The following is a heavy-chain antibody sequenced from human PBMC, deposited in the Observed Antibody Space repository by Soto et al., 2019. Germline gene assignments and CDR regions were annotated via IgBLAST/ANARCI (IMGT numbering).Heavy chain of an antibody. CDR3: AVFYDILTGYPYYFDY. D-gene: IGHD3-9*01. Sequence: GESLKISCKGSGYSFTSYWIGWVRQMPGKGLEWMGIIYPGDSDTRYSPSFQGQVTISADKSISTAYLQWSSLKASDTAMYYCAVFYDILTGYPYYFDYWGQGTLVTVSS. CDR2: IYPGDSDT. J-gene: IGHJ4*02. V-gene: IGHV5-51*01. CDR1: GYSFTSYW.